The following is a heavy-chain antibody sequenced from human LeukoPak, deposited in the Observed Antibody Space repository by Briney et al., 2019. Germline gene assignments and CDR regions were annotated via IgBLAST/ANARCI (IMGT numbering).Heavy chain of an antibody. CDR2: IYTSGST. D-gene: IGHD3-22*01. CDR1: GGSISSYY. J-gene: IGHJ5*02. CDR3: ARDLGYYDSSGYPLGLDP. V-gene: IGHV4-4*07. Sequence: SETLSLTCTVSGGSISSYYWSWIRQPARKGLEWIGRIYTSGSTNYNPSLKSRVTMSVDTSKNQFSLKLSSVTAADTAVYYCARDLGYYDSSGYPLGLDPWGQGTLVTVSS.